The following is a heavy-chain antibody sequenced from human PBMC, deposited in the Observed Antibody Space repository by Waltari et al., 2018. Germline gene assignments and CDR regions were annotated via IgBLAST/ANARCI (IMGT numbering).Heavy chain of an antibody. CDR2: IILIFGTA. J-gene: IGHJ5*02. D-gene: IGHD6-13*01. Sequence: QVQLVQSGAEVKKPGSSVTVSCKAAAGPFSSYAISRLRQPPGQGLEWMGGIILIFGTANYAQKFQGRVTITADESTSTAYMELSSLRSEDTAVDYCARDQPPLPYSSSLDWFDPWGQGTLVTVSS. CDR1: AGPFSSYA. V-gene: IGHV1-69*01. CDR3: ARDQPPLPYSSSLDWFDP.